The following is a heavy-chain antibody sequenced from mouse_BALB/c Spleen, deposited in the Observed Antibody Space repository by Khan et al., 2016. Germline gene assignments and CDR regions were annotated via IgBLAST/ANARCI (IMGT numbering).Heavy chain of an antibody. CDR1: GYTFSSYW. Sequence: VQLQQSGAELMKPGASVKISCKATGYTFSSYWIEWVKQRPGHGLEWIGEILPGSGSTNYNEKFRGKATFPVDTSSNTAYMQLSSLTSEDSAVNYCARTDRRRYFDYWSQGTTLTVSS. CDR3: ARTDRRRYFDY. V-gene: IGHV1-9*01. J-gene: IGHJ2*01. CDR2: ILPGSGST.